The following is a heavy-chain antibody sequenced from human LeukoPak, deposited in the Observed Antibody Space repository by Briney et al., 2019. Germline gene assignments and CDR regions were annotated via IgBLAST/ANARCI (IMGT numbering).Heavy chain of an antibody. J-gene: IGHJ5*02. CDR1: RGSISSAGYY. Sequence: PSQTLSLTCTVSRGSISSAGYYWNWIRQHPEKGLEWIGYFYYSGYTSDNPSLRSSVPISADTSGNQFSLRLSSVTAADTAVYYCARHNYGSGSYYGSWFDPWGQGTLVTVSS. D-gene: IGHD3-10*01. CDR3: ARHNYGSGSYYGSWFDP. V-gene: IGHV4-31*01. CDR2: FYYSGYT.